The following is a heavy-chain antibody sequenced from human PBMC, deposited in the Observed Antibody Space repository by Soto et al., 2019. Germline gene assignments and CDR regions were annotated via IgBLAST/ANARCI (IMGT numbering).Heavy chain of an antibody. J-gene: IGHJ6*02. D-gene: IGHD3-9*01. CDR3: ARHYDSSSLEYYYYGMDV. V-gene: IGHV4-30-4*01. CDR1: GGTINSGDYF. CDR2: IFYTGST. Sequence: SETLSLTCSVSGGTINSGDYFWSWIRQPPGKGLEWIGSIFYTGSTYYSPSLKSRASMSMDTSKNLFSLRLRSLTAADTAMYYCARHYDSSSLEYYYYGMDVWGQGTTVTVSS.